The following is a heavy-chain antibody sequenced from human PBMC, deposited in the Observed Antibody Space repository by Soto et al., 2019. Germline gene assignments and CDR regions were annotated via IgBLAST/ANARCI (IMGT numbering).Heavy chain of an antibody. V-gene: IGHV4-59*01. CDR2: IFNSGTT. D-gene: IGHD2-21*01. CDR3: ASSGEVRSDF. J-gene: IGHJ4*02. CDR1: GGSMSGYS. Sequence: PSATLSLTCTVSGGSMSGYSWSWIRQPPGRGLEWIGHIFNSGTTNYNPSLKSRVTMSVDTSKNQISLKVMSVTAADTAVYYRASSGEVRSDFGGQG.